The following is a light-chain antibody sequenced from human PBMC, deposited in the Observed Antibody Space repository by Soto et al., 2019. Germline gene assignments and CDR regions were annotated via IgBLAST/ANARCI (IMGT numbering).Light chain of an antibody. CDR3: CSHSSSITWM. CDR2: EVS. CDR1: SSDVGGYNF. J-gene: IGLJ3*02. V-gene: IGLV2-14*01. Sequence: QSALTQPASVSGSPGQSITISCTGTSSDVGGYNFVSWYQHHPDKAPKLIIFEVSNRPSGVSNRFSGSKSGNTASLTISGLQAEDEAVYYCCSHSSSITWMFGGGTKVTVL.